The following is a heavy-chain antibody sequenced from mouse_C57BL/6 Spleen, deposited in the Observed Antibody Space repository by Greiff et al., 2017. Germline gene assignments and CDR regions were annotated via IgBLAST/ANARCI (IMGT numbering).Heavy chain of an antibody. CDR2: IDPSDSYT. CDR3: ARGYYGNYEGYFDV. CDR1: GYTFTSYW. D-gene: IGHD2-1*01. J-gene: IGHJ1*03. Sequence: QVQLQQPGAELVRPGTSVKLSCKASGYTFTSYWMHWVKQRPGQGLEWIGVIDPSDSYTNYNQKFKGKATLTVDTSSSTAYMQLSSLTSEDSAVYYCARGYYGNYEGYFDVWGTWTTVTVSS. V-gene: IGHV1-59*01.